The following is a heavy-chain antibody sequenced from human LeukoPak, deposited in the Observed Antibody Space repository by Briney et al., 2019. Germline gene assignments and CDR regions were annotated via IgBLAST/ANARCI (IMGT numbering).Heavy chain of an antibody. J-gene: IGHJ4*02. CDR3: ARDRDSWYYFDY. V-gene: IGHV3-66*01. Sequence: GGSLRLSCAASGFTVSSNYMSWVRQAPGKGLEWVSVIYSGGSTYYADSVKGRFTVSRDNSKNTLYLHMNSLRAEDTAVYYCARDRDSWYYFDYWGQGTLVTVSS. D-gene: IGHD6-13*01. CDR1: GFTVSSNY. CDR2: IYSGGST.